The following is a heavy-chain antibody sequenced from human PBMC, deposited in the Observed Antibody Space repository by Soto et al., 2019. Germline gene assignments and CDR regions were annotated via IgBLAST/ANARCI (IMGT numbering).Heavy chain of an antibody. CDR2: IYYSGST. V-gene: IGHV4-39*01. CDR3: ARRYYDSSGYYWFDP. J-gene: IGHJ5*02. D-gene: IGHD3-22*01. CDR1: GGPISSSSYY. Sequence: PSETLSLTCTVSGGPISSSSYYWGWIRQPPGKGLEWIGSIYYSGSTYYNPSLKSRVTISVDTSKNQFSLKLSSVTAADTAVYYCARRYYDSSGYYWFDPWGQGTLVTVSS.